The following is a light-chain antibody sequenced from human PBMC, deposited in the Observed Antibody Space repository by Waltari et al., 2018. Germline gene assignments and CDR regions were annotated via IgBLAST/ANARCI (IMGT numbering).Light chain of an antibody. CDR1: QSVNSY. CDR2: DAS. V-gene: IGKV3-11*01. J-gene: IGKJ4*01. CDR3: QHRSAWPLT. Sequence: EIVLTQSPATLSLSPGERVTLPCRASQSVNSYLAWYQQKPGQPPRLLISDASNRATGIPARFSGSGSGTDFTLTISTLEPEDFAVYYCQHRSAWPLTFGGGTKVEI.